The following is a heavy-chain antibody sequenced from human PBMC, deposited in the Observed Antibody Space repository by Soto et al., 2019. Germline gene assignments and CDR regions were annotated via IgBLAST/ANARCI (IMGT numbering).Heavy chain of an antibody. CDR3: ARGGMPKYSSGWYWYYYYGMDV. J-gene: IGHJ6*02. Sequence: EVQLVESGGGLVQPGGSLRLSCAASGFTFSSYDMHWVRQATGKGLEWVSAIGTAGDTYYPGSVKGRFTISRENAKNSLYLQMNSLRAGDTAVYYCARGGMPKYSSGWYWYYYYGMDVWGQGTTVTVSS. V-gene: IGHV3-13*01. D-gene: IGHD6-19*01. CDR1: GFTFSSYD. CDR2: IGTAGDT.